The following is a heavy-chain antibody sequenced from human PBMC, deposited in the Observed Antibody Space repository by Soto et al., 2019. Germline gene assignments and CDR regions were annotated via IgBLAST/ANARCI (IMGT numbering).Heavy chain of an antibody. Sequence: QVQLVQSGAEVKKPGASVKVSCKASGYTFTSYAMHWVRQAPGQRLEWMGWINAGNGNTKYSQKFQGRVTITRDTSASTAYMELSSLRSEDTAVYYCARQAVPGTDWGYYDYWGQGTLVTVSS. V-gene: IGHV1-3*01. D-gene: IGHD6-19*01. CDR3: ARQAVPGTDWGYYDY. J-gene: IGHJ4*02. CDR2: INAGNGNT. CDR1: GYTFTSYA.